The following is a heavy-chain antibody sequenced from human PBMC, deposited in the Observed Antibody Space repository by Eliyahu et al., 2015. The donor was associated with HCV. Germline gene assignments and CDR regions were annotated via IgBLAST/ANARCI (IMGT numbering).Heavy chain of an antibody. J-gene: IGHJ6*02. CDR2: IXRKADNXAT. D-gene: IGHD1-26*01. CDR1: DFXFXGXA. Sequence: EVQLVESGGGLVQPGGSXKLSCAASDFXFXGXALHWVRQASGKGLXWVGRIXRKADNXATSYTASVKGRFTISRDDSKNTVYLQMNSLKTEDTAVYYCTSLRSTTPGEYYGMDVWGQGTTVTVSS. V-gene: IGHV3-73*01. CDR3: TSLRSTTPGEYYGMDV.